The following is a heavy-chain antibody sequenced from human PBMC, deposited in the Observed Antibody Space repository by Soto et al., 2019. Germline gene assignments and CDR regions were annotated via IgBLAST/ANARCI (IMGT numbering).Heavy chain of an antibody. D-gene: IGHD2-2*02. CDR3: AGTYCSSTSCYMGNWFDP. Sequence: SETLSLTCTVSGGSISSYYWSWIRQPPGKGLEWIGYIYYSGSTNYNPSLKSRVTISVDTSKNQFSLKLSSVTAADTAVYYCAGTYCSSTSCYMGNWFDPWGQGTLVTVSS. CDR2: IYYSGST. CDR1: GGSISSYY. V-gene: IGHV4-59*01. J-gene: IGHJ5*02.